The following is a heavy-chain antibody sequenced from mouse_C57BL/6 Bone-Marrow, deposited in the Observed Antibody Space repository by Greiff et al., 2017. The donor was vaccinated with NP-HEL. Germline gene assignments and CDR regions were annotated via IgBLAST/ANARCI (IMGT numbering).Heavy chain of an antibody. CDR2: ISYDGSN. J-gene: IGHJ3*01. D-gene: IGHD1-1*01. CDR1: GYSITSGYY. Sequence: EVKLMESGPGLVKPSQSLSLTCSVTGYSITSGYYWNWIRQFPGNKQEWMGYISYDGSNNYNPSLKNRISITRDTSKNQFFLKLNSVTTEDTATYYCAREDYGSSPFAYWGQGTLVTVSA. CDR3: AREDYGSSPFAY. V-gene: IGHV3-6*01.